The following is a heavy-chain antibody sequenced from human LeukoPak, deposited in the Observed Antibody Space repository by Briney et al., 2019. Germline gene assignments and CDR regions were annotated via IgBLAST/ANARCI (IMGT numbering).Heavy chain of an antibody. D-gene: IGHD2-15*01. J-gene: IGHJ4*02. V-gene: IGHV4-39*01. CDR2: IYYSGST. Sequence: SDTLSLTCTVSGGSISSSSYYWGWIRQPPGKGLEWIGSIYYSGSTYYNPSLKIRVTISVDTSKNQCSLKLSSVTAADTAVYYCARQRLPPYCSGGSCYPDNYFDYWGQGTLVTVSS. CDR3: ARQRLPPYCSGGSCYPDNYFDY. CDR1: GGSISSSSYY.